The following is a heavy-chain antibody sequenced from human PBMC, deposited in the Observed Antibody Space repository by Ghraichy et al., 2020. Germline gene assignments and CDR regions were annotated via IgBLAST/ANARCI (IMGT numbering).Heavy chain of an antibody. V-gene: IGHV4-59*01. Sequence: SETLSLTCTVSGGSISSYYWSWIRQPPGKGLEWIGYIYYSGSTNYNPSLKSRVTISVDTSKNQFSLKLSSVTAAATAVYYCARDETVAGGRYFDYWGQGTLVTVSS. CDR3: ARDETVAGGRYFDY. D-gene: IGHD3-16*01. J-gene: IGHJ4*02. CDR1: GGSISSYY. CDR2: IYYSGST.